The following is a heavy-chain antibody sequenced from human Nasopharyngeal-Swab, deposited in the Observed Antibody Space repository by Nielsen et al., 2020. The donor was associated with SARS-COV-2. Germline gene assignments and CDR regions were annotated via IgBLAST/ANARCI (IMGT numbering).Heavy chain of an antibody. CDR3: ARALWGSYYYGMDV. J-gene: IGHJ6*02. D-gene: IGHD7-27*01. Sequence: GGSLRLSCAASGFTFDNYEMNWVRQAPGKGLEWVAVISYDGSNKYYADSVKGRFTISRDNSKNTLYLQMNSLRAEDTAVYYCARALWGSYYYGMDVWGQGTTVTVSS. CDR1: GFTFDNYE. V-gene: IGHV3-30*04. CDR2: ISYDGSNK.